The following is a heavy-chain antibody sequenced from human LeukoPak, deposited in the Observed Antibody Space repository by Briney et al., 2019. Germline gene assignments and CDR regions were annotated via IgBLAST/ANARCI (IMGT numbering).Heavy chain of an antibody. Sequence: SETLSLTCTVSGGSISSSSYYWSWIRQPAGKGLEWIGRISTSGSTNYNPSLKSRVTMSVDTSKNQFSLKLSSVTAADTALCYCARGIWEMATIPYWYFDIWGRGTLVTVSS. CDR1: GGSISSSSYY. CDR2: ISTSGST. J-gene: IGHJ2*01. D-gene: IGHD5-24*01. CDR3: ARGIWEMATIPYWYFDI. V-gene: IGHV4-61*02.